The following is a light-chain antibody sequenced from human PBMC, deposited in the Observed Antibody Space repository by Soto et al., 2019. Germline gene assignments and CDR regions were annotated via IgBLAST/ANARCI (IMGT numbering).Light chain of an antibody. CDR2: GAS. Sequence: EILLTQSPGTLSLSPGERATLSCRASQTITNYYLAWYQQKPGQAPRLLIYGASNRATGIPVRFSGSGSGTDFALTISRLEPEDFAVYYCHQYSRSPRTFGQGTKVEIK. CDR3: HQYSRSPRT. V-gene: IGKV3-20*01. J-gene: IGKJ1*01. CDR1: QTITNYY.